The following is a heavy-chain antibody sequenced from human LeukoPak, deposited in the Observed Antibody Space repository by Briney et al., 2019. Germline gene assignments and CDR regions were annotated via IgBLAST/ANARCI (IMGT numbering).Heavy chain of an antibody. Sequence: PGGSLRLSCAASGFTFSYHWMTWVRQAPGKGLEWVSYISDGSSTIYYADSVRGRFTISRDNAKNSLYLQINSLRDEDTAVYYCARETVGLDYWGQGTLVTVSS. CDR2: ISDGSSTI. CDR1: GFTFSYHW. CDR3: ARETVGLDY. D-gene: IGHD4-17*01. J-gene: IGHJ4*02. V-gene: IGHV3-48*02.